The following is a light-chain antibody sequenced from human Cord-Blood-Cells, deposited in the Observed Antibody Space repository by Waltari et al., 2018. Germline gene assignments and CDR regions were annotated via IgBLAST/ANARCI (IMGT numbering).Light chain of an antibody. CDR2: RNN. CDR1: SSNIGSNY. CDR3: AAWDDSLSGRV. Sequence: QSVLTQPPSASGTPGQRVTISCSGSSSNIGSNYVYWYQQLPGTAPKLLIYRNNQRPEGVPDPFSGAKSGTSASLAISGLRSEDEADYYCAAWDDSLSGRVFGGGTKLTVL. V-gene: IGLV1-47*01. J-gene: IGLJ3*02.